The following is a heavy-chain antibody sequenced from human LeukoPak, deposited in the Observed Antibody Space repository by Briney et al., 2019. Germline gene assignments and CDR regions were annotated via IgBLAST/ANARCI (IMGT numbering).Heavy chain of an antibody. CDR1: GYTFTSYD. CDR2: MNPNSGNT. V-gene: IGHV1-8*01. J-gene: IGHJ4*02. Sequence: ALVKVSCKASGYTFTSYDINWVRQATGQGLEWMGWMNPNSGNTGYAQKFQGRVTMTRNTSISTAYMELSSLRSDDTAVYYCARDPGQYYFDYWGQGTLVTVSS. CDR3: ARDPGQYYFDY.